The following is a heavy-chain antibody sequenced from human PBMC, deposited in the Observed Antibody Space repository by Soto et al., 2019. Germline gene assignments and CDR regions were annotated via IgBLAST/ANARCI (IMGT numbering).Heavy chain of an antibody. Sequence: PGGSLRLSCAASGFTFSSYAMSWFRQAPGKGLEWVSAISGSGGSTYYADSVKGRFTISRDNSKNTLYLQMNSLRAEDTAVYYCAKRSSGWSAYYYYYMDVWGKGTTVTVSS. CDR1: GFTFSSYA. D-gene: IGHD6-19*01. CDR3: AKRSSGWSAYYYYYMDV. CDR2: ISGSGGST. J-gene: IGHJ6*03. V-gene: IGHV3-23*01.